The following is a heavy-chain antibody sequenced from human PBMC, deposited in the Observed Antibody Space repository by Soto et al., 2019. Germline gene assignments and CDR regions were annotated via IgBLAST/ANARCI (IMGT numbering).Heavy chain of an antibody. V-gene: IGHV3-7*01. CDR1: GFTFSSYW. D-gene: IGHD2-2*01. CDR3: ARDLYCSSTSCSDAFDI. J-gene: IGHJ3*02. Sequence: GGSLRLSCAASGFTFSSYWMSWVRQAPGKGLEWVANIKQDGSEKYYVDSVEGRFTISRDNAKNSLYLQMNSLRAEDTAVYYCARDLYCSSTSCSDAFDIWGQGTMVTVSS. CDR2: IKQDGSEK.